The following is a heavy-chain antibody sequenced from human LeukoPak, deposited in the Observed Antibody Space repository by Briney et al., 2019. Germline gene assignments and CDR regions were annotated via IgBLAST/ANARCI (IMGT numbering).Heavy chain of an antibody. V-gene: IGHV1-69*05. CDR2: IIPIFGAA. D-gene: IGHD3-22*01. Sequence: SVKFSRKASGGTFSCYAISWVREPPAQGLEWMGSIIPIFGAANYAQEFQGRVTSTMDESTSTAYVALNRLMYGVKGVDVGARDRDSSGYWANYFDYWGQGTLVTVSS. CDR3: ARDRDSSGYWANYFDY. CDR1: GGTFSCYA. J-gene: IGHJ4*02.